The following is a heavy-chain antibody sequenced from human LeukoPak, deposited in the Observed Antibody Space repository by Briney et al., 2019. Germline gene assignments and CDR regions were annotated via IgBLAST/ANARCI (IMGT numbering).Heavy chain of an antibody. CDR1: GYTFTSYG. J-gene: IGHJ5*02. V-gene: IGHV1-18*01. CDR2: ISAYNGNT. CDR3: ARDRYDDFWSGYGGFDP. D-gene: IGHD3-3*01. Sequence: ASVKVSCKASGYTFTSYGISWVRQAPGQGLEWMGWISAYNGNTNYAQKLQGRVTMTTDTSTSTAYMELRSLRSDDTAVYYCARDRYDDFWSGYGGFDPWGQGTLVAVSS.